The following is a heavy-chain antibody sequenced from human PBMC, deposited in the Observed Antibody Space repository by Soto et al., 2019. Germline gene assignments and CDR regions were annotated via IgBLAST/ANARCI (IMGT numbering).Heavy chain of an antibody. CDR1: GFTFSSYG. V-gene: IGHV3-30*18. CDR2: ISYDGSNK. J-gene: IGHJ6*03. D-gene: IGHD5-12*01. CDR3: AKEKWIRVSGYMDV. Sequence: GGSLRLSCAASGFTFSSYGMHWVRQAPGKGLEWVAVISYDGSNKYYADSVKGRFTISRDNSKNTLYLQMNSLRAEDTAVYYCAKEKWIRVSGYMDVWGKGTTVTVSS.